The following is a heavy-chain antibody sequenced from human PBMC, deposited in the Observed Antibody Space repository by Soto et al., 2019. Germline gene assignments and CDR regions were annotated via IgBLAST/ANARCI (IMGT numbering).Heavy chain of an antibody. CDR2: IYYSGST. CDR3: ARHLWSYYYGMDV. V-gene: IGHV4-30-4*01. J-gene: IGHJ6*02. D-gene: IGHD3-10*01. Sequence: PSETLSLPCTVSGGSISSGDYSWSWIRQPPGKGLEWIGYIYYSGSTYYSPSLKSRVTISVDTSKNQFSLKLSSVTAADTAVYYGARHLWSYYYGMDVWGQGTTVTVSS. CDR1: GGSISSGDYS.